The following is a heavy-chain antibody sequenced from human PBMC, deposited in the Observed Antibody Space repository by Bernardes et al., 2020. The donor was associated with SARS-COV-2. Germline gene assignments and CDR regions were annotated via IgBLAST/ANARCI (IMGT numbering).Heavy chain of an antibody. Sequence: GGSMTLSYAATGFTFSSYWMHWVRQAPGKGLVWVSRINSNGSTTTYGDSVKGRFTLSRDNGKKTLYLQMNSLRAEDTAVYYCVRGPCRGYGRIDYGGQGALVTGAS. D-gene: IGHD5-12*01. J-gene: IGHJ4*02. V-gene: IGHV3-74*01. CDR3: VRGPCRGYGRIDY. CDR2: INSNGSTT. CDR1: GFTFSSYW.